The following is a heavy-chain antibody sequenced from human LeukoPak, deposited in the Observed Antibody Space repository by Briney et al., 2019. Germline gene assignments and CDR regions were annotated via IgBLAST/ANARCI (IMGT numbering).Heavy chain of an antibody. D-gene: IGHD1-7*01. Sequence: PGGSLRLSCAASGFTFSSSAMSWVRQAPGKGLEWVSAISNNGGYTYYADSVQGRFTISRDNSKNTIYLQMDSLRAEDTAIYYCARDYWWNYDYWGQGTLVTVSS. J-gene: IGHJ4*02. CDR3: ARDYWWNYDY. CDR1: GFTFSSSA. V-gene: IGHV3-23*01. CDR2: ISNNGGYT.